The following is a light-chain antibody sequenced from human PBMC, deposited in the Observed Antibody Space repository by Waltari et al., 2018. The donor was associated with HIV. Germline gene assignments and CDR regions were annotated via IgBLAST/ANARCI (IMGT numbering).Light chain of an antibody. CDR3: QVWDTTTDQWV. J-gene: IGLJ3*02. V-gene: IGLV3-21*04. Sequence: SYVLTQPPSVSVDPGETARITWGGTNIGSRSVQWYQQKPGQAPVLVIYGDNDRPSGIPERFSGSSSGNTATLTISRVEAGDEADYYCQVWDTTTDQWVFGGGTELAVL. CDR2: GDN. CDR1: NIGSRS.